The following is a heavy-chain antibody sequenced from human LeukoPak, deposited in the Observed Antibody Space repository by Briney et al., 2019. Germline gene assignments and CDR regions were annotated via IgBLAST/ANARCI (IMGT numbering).Heavy chain of an antibody. Sequence: NSSETLSLTCTVSGGSISSYYWSWIRQPPGKGLEWIGYIYYSGSTNYNPSLKSRVTISVDTSKNQFSLKLCSVTAADTAVYYCARDLYGSGSLSWGQGTLVTVSS. CDR1: GGSISSYY. CDR2: IYYSGST. CDR3: ARDLYGSGSLS. J-gene: IGHJ4*02. V-gene: IGHV4-59*01. D-gene: IGHD3-10*01.